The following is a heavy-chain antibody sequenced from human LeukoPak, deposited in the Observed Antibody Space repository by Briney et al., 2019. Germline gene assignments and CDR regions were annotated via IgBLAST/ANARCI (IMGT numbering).Heavy chain of an antibody. D-gene: IGHD3-10*01. CDR1: GFTVSSNY. CDR2: IYSGGST. CDR3: ARGFSPPRRALYYYGSGSYYDAFDI. V-gene: IGHV3-66*01. J-gene: IGHJ3*02. Sequence: QAGGSLRLSCAASGFTVSSNYMSWVRQAPGKGLEWVSVIYSGGSTYYADSVKGRFTISRDNSKNTLYLQMNSLRAEDTAVYYCARGFSPPRRALYYYGSGSYYDAFDIWGQGTMVTVSS.